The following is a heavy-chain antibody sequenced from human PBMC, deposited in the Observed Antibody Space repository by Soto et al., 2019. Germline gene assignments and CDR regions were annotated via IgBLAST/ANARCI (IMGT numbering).Heavy chain of an antibody. Sequence: SETLSLTCAVEGGSFNDDYWSWIRQSPGKGLEWIGEINDSGSTKYNPSLKSRVTISVDRSKSQFSLKVRSVTAADTAVYYCARETYGDYVGYFDPWGQGILVTVSS. D-gene: IGHD4-17*01. V-gene: IGHV4-34*01. CDR2: INDSGST. J-gene: IGHJ5*02. CDR3: ARETYGDYVGYFDP. CDR1: GGSFNDDY.